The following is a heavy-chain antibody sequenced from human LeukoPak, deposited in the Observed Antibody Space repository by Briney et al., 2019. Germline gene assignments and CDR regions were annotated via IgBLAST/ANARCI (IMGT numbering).Heavy chain of an antibody. CDR2: TSYDGSNK. CDR3: AKEDSSRRYLSFDI. D-gene: IGHD6-13*01. V-gene: IGHV3-30*18. CDR1: GFTFSSYG. J-gene: IGHJ3*02. Sequence: GGALRLSCAVSGFTFSSYGMHRGRQAPGKGREWVAVTSYDGSNKYCADSVKGRFTISRDHSKNTLYLQMNSVRGEDTAVYYCAKEDSSRRYLSFDIWGQGTVVTVAS.